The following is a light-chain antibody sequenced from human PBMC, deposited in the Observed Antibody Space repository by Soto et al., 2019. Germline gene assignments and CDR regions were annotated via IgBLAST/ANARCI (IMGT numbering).Light chain of an antibody. J-gene: IGKJ5*01. Sequence: EIMMTQSPATLSVSPGERATLSCRANQSVSSNLAWYQQKPGQAPRLLIYGASTRATAIPARFSGSGSGREFTLTISSRLSADFAVYYCQQYNNWPITFGQGTRLEIK. CDR3: QQYNNWPIT. CDR2: GAS. CDR1: QSVSSN. V-gene: IGKV3-15*01.